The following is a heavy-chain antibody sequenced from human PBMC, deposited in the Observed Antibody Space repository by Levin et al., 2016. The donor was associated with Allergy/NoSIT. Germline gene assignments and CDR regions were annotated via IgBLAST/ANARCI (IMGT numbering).Heavy chain of an antibody. Sequence: SETLSLTCTVSGGSISSYDYYWGWIRQPPGKGLEWIGSIYHGRDTYYNPSLTSRLTISIDTSKNQFSLKLSSVTAADTAVYYCVSAKDGSCGDYWGQGTLVTVSS. D-gene: IGHD1-26*01. CDR2: IYHGRDT. CDR3: VSAKDGSCGDY. V-gene: IGHV4-39*07. J-gene: IGHJ4*02. CDR1: GGSISSYDYY.